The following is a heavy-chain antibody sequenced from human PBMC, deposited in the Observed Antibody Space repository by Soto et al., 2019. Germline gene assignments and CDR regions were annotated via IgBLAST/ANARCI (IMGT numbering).Heavy chain of an antibody. V-gene: IGHV3-48*01. CDR3: ARWGSYDFWSGYSDH. D-gene: IGHD3-3*01. Sequence: GGSLRLSCAASGFTFSSYSMNWVRQAPGKGLEWVSYISSSSTIYYADSVKGRFTISRDNAKNPLYLQMNSLRAEDTAVYYCARWGSYDFWSGYSDHWGQGTLVTVSS. CDR2: ISSSSTI. CDR1: GFTFSSYS. J-gene: IGHJ4*02.